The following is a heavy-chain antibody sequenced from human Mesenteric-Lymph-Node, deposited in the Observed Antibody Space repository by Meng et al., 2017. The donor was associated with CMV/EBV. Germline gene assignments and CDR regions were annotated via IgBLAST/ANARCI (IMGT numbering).Heavy chain of an antibody. D-gene: IGHD6-6*01. Sequence: GESLKISCAASGFTFSDYYMSWIRQAPGKGLEWVSYISSSDTTIYYADSVKGRFTISRDNAKNSLYLQMNSLRAEDTAVYYCARDFRIAPHWGQGTLVTVSS. J-gene: IGHJ4*02. CDR2: ISSSDTTI. CDR3: ARDFRIAPH. V-gene: IGHV3-11*04. CDR1: GFTFSDYY.